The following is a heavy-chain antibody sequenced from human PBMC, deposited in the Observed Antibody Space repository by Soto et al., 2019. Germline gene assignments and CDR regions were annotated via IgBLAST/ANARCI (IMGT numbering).Heavy chain of an antibody. CDR2: INPNSGGT. D-gene: IGHD5-12*01. CDR3: ARGRMATTLGLLDC. CDR1: GYTFTGYY. J-gene: IGHJ4*02. Sequence: ASVKVSCKASGYTFTGYYMHWVRQAPGQGLEWMGWINPNSGGTNYAQKFQGWVTMTRDTSISTAYMELSRLRSDDTAVYYCARGRMATTLGLLDCWGQGTLVTVSS. V-gene: IGHV1-2*04.